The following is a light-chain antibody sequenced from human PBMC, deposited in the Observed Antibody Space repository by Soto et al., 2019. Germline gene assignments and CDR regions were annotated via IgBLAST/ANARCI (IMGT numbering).Light chain of an antibody. J-gene: IGLJ3*02. CDR2: GNS. CDR1: SSNIGAGYD. V-gene: IGLV1-40*01. Sequence: QSVLTQPPSVSGAPGQRVTISCTGSSSNIGAGYDVHWYQQLPGTAPKLLIYGNSNRPSGVPDRFSGSKSGTSASLAITGLQXXDXADYYCQSYDSSLSGWVFGGGTKLTVL. CDR3: QSYDSSLSGWV.